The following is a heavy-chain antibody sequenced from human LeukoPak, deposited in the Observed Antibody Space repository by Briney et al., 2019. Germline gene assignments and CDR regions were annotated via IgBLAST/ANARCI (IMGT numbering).Heavy chain of an antibody. Sequence: PSETLSLTCTVSGGSISSYYWSWIRQTPGKGLEWIAYIHDSGSTYYNPSLKSRVSISIDTSKNQFSLKLNSVTAADTALYYCARVVAAAGNNWFDPWGQGTLVTVSS. CDR1: GGSISSYY. CDR3: ARVVAAAGNNWFDP. V-gene: IGHV4-59*12. D-gene: IGHD6-13*01. CDR2: IHDSGST. J-gene: IGHJ5*02.